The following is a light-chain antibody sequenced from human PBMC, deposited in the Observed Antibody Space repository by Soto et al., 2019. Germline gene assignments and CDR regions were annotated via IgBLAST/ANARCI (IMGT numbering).Light chain of an antibody. J-gene: IGKJ4*01. CDR1: QSVGRD. CDR3: QPRSSWSPVLT. Sequence: EIVLTQSPVTLSLSPVERATLSCRASQSVGRDLACYQHKPGQAPTLLIHAASDRATGIPARFSGSVSGKDLTLTISNLEAEDFDVYYWQPRSSWSPVLTFGGGTKVEIK. V-gene: IGKV3-11*01. CDR2: AAS.